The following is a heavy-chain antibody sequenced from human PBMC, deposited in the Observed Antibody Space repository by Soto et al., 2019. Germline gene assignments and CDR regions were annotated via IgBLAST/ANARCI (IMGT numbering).Heavy chain of an antibody. J-gene: IGHJ2*01. Sequence: QVQLQESGPGLVKPSETLSLTCTVSGGSISSYYWSWIRQPPGKGLEWIGYIYYSGSTNYNPSLKSRYTISVDTSKNQFALKLSSVTAADTAVYYCARGGEMANTLGSYWYFDLWGRGTLVTVSS. CDR2: IYYSGST. V-gene: IGHV4-59*01. D-gene: IGHD3-16*01. CDR3: ARGGEMANTLGSYWYFDL. CDR1: GGSISSYY.